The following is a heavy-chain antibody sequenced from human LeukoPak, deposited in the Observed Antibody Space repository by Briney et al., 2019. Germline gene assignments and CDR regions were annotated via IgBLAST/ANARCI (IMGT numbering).Heavy chain of an antibody. V-gene: IGHV3-30*04. CDR2: ISYDGSNK. D-gene: IGHD6-19*01. Sequence: GGSLRLSCAASGFTFSSYAMHWVRQAPGKGLEWVAVISYDGSNKYYADFVKGRFTITRDNYKNTLYLKMNSLRDEDTAVYYWARGVSGWPDYWGQGTLVTVSS. CDR1: GFTFSSYA. CDR3: ARGVSGWPDY. J-gene: IGHJ4*02.